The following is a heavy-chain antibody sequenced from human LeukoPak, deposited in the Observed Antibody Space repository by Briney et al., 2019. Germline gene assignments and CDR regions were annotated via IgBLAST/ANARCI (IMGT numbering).Heavy chain of an antibody. Sequence: PSETLSLTCAVSGGSISSGGYSWSWIRQPPGKGLEWIGYIYHSGSTYYNPPLKSRVTISVDRSKNQFSLKLSSVTAADTAVYYCARALGKDYGPYFDYWDQGTLVTVSS. V-gene: IGHV4-30-2*01. CDR2: IYHSGST. CDR3: ARALGKDYGPYFDY. D-gene: IGHD4-17*01. J-gene: IGHJ4*02. CDR1: GGSISSGGYS.